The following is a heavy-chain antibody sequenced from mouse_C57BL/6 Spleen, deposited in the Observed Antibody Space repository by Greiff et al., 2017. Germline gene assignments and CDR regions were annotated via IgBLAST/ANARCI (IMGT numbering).Heavy chain of an antibody. J-gene: IGHJ3*01. V-gene: IGHV1-55*01. Sequence: QVQLKQPGAELVKPGASVKMSCKASGYTFTSYWITWVKQRPGQGLEWIGDIYPGSGSTNYNEKFKSKATLTVDTSSSTAYMQLSSLTSEDSAVYYCAREGHYYGSSYETWFAYWGQGTLVTVSA. CDR1: GYTFTSYW. D-gene: IGHD1-1*01. CDR2: IYPGSGST. CDR3: AREGHYYGSSYETWFAY.